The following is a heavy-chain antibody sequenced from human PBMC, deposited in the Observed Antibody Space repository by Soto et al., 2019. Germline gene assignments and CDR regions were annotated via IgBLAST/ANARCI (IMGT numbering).Heavy chain of an antibody. J-gene: IGHJ4*02. CDR2: ISASGGRT. V-gene: IGHV3-23*01. Sequence: PGGSLRLSCRASGFTFGNYAMAWVRQAPGKGLEWVSGISASGGRTYYADSAKGRFTIPRDNSNNTLYLQMSSLRAEDTAVYYCAKDLEVLSARFESWGQGALVTVSS. CDR3: AKDLEVLSARFES. D-gene: IGHD2-15*01. CDR1: GFTFGNYA.